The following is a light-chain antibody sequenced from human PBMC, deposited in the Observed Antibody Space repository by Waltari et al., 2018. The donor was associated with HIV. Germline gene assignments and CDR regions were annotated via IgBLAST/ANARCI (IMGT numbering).Light chain of an antibody. Sequence: QSALTQPASVSGSPGQSITISCTGTSNDVGAYNLVSWYQHHPGKAPNLIIYEVSHRPSGVSNRFSDSKSDNTASLTISGLQTGDEADYYCTSRTTNGARWVFGGGTQLTVL. CDR2: EVS. J-gene: IGLJ3*02. V-gene: IGLV2-14*01. CDR3: TSRTTNGARWV. CDR1: SNDVGAYNL.